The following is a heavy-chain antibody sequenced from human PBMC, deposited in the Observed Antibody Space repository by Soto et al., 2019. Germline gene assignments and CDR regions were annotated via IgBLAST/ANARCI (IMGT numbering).Heavy chain of an antibody. CDR1: GGSISSSSYY. CDR2: IYYSGST. Sequence: SETXSLTCTVSGGSISSSSYYWGWIRQPPGKGLEWIGSIYYSGSTYYNPSLKSRVTISVDTSKNQFSLKLSSVTAADTAVYYCARTGYSSSWYGSWFDPWGQGTLVTVSS. V-gene: IGHV4-39*01. CDR3: ARTGYSSSWYGSWFDP. J-gene: IGHJ5*02. D-gene: IGHD6-13*01.